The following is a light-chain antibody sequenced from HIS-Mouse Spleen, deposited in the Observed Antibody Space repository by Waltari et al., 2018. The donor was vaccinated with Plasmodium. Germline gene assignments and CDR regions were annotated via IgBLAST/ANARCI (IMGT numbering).Light chain of an antibody. CDR1: SSDVGGYNY. CDR3: ISYAGSNNLV. Sequence: QSALTQPPSASGSPGQSVTISCTGTSSDVGGYNYVSWYQQHPGKAPKLMIYEVSKRPSGVPDRFSVSKSGNTASLTGSGLQAEDEADYYCISYAGSNNLVFGGGTKLTVL. J-gene: IGLJ2*01. CDR2: EVS. V-gene: IGLV2-8*01.